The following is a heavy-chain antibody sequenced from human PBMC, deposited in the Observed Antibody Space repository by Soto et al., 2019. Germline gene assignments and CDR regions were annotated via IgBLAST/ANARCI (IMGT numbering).Heavy chain of an antibody. CDR2: TYYRYKWYN. CDR1: GDSVSSNSAA. V-gene: IGHV6-1*01. J-gene: IGHJ2*01. CDR3: ARAPTLIWYFDL. Sequence: SQTLSLTCAISGDSVSSNSAAWNWIRQSPSRGLEWLGRTYYRYKWYNDYAVSVKSRITINPDTSKNQFYLQLNSVTTEDTAVYYCARAPTLIWYFDLWGRGTLVTVSS. D-gene: IGHD1-1*01.